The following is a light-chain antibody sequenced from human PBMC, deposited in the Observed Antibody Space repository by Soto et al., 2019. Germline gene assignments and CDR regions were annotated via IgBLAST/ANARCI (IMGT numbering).Light chain of an antibody. CDR2: GAS. CDR3: QQSYNTPPT. J-gene: IGKJ1*01. V-gene: IGKV3-15*01. Sequence: EIVMTQSPATLSVSPGERATLSCRASQSVSSNLAWYQQKPGQAPRLLIYGASTRATGIPARFSGSGSGTEFTLTISSLQSEDFATYYCQQSYNTPPTFGQGTKVEIK. CDR1: QSVSSN.